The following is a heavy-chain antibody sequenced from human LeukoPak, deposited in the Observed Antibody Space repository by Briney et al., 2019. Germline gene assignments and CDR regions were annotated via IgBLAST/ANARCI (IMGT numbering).Heavy chain of an antibody. CDR1: GFTFSRYW. V-gene: IGHV3-74*03. Sequence: GGSLRLSCAASGFTFSRYWMHWVRQAPGKGLMWVSRISPDGSTTLYADSVKGRFTISRDNAKNSLYLQMNSLRDEDTAVYYCARHDYAGNSGDYWGQGTLVTVSS. D-gene: IGHD4-23*01. CDR3: ARHDYAGNSGDY. CDR2: ISPDGSTT. J-gene: IGHJ4*02.